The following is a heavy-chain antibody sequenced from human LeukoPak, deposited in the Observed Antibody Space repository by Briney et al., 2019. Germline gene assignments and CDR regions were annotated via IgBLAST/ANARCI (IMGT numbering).Heavy chain of an antibody. CDR3: ARARITMVRGPSASDY. Sequence: PGGSLRLSCAASGFTFRNYWMSWVRQPPGKGLEWVANIKPDGSDNYYVDSVKGRFTIFRDNAKNSLYLQMNSLRAEDTAVYYCARARITMVRGPSASDYWGQGTLVTVSS. V-gene: IGHV3-7*01. J-gene: IGHJ4*02. CDR1: GFTFRNYW. CDR2: IKPDGSDN. D-gene: IGHD3-10*01.